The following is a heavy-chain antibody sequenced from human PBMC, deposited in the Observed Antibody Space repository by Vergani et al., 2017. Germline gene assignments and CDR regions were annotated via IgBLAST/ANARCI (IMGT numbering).Heavy chain of an antibody. CDR1: GFTFTTYA. D-gene: IGHD5-18*01. CDR2: IWYDGSNK. V-gene: IGHV3-33*08. Sequence: VQLLESGGGLVQPGGSLRLSCAASGFTFTTYAMSWVRQAPGGGLEWVAVIWYDGSNKYYADSVKGRFTISRDNSKNTLYLQMDSRRAEDAAVYYCARGRDIQLWYVDYWGQGTLVTVYS. CDR3: ARGRDIQLWYVDY. J-gene: IGHJ4*02.